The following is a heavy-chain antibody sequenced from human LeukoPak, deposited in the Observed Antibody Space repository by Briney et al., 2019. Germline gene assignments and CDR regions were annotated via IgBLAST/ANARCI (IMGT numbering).Heavy chain of an antibody. J-gene: IGHJ4*02. Sequence: GGSLRLSWAASRFTFSSYGMHWVRQAPGKGLEWVAVISYDGSNKYYADSVKGRFTISRDNSKNTLYLQMNSLRAEDTAVYYCAKAREVGATFYFDYWGQGTLVTVSS. CDR2: ISYDGSNK. CDR1: RFTFSSYG. D-gene: IGHD1-26*01. V-gene: IGHV3-30*18. CDR3: AKAREVGATFYFDY.